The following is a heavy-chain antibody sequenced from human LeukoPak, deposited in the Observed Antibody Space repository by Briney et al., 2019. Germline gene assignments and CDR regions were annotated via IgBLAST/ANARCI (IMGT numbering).Heavy chain of an antibody. D-gene: IGHD1-26*01. J-gene: IGHJ4*02. CDR1: GFTFSSYA. V-gene: IGHV3-23*01. CDR2: ISGSGGST. CDR3: ATMTLQSGRYDYLDY. Sequence: PGGSLRLSCVVSGFTFSSYAMSWVRQAPGNGLEWVSAISGSGGSTYYADSVKGRFTISRDNSKNTLYLQMNSLRAEDTAVYYCATMTLQSGRYDYLDYWGQGTLVTVSS.